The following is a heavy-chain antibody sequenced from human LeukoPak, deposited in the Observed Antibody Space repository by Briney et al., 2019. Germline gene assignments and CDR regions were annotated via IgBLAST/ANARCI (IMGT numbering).Heavy chain of an antibody. CDR3: ARQYRSSTSHKGPMDV. J-gene: IGHJ6*03. D-gene: IGHD2-2*01. V-gene: IGHV5-51*01. Sequence: GESLKISCKGSGYSFTSYWIGWVRQMPGKGLEWMGIIYPGDSDTRYSPSFQGQVTISADKSISTAYLQWSSLKASDTAMYYCARQYRSSTSHKGPMDVWGKGTTVTVSS. CDR2: IYPGDSDT. CDR1: GYSFTSYW.